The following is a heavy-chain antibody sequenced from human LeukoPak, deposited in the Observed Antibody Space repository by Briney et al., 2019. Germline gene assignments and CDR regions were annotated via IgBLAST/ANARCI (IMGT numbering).Heavy chain of an antibody. J-gene: IGHJ5*02. V-gene: IGHV4-34*01. Sequence: SETLSLTCAVYGGSFSGYYWSWIRQPPGKGLEWIGEINHSGSTNYNPSLKSRVTISVDTSKDQFSLKLSSVTAADTAVYYCASSQIVVVPAAKGWYNWFDPWGQGTLVTVSS. CDR2: INHSGST. CDR3: ASSQIVVVPAAKGWYNWFDP. D-gene: IGHD2-2*01. CDR1: GGSFSGYY.